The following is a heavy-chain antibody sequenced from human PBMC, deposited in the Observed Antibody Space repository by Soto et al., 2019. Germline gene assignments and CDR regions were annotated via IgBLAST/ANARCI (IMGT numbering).Heavy chain of an antibody. CDR2: INSGGIT. V-gene: IGHV3-66*01. J-gene: IGHJ5*02. D-gene: IGHD3-3*01. CDR1: GFTVNSNY. Sequence: EVQLVESGGGLVQPGGSLRLSCAASGFTVNSNYMSWVRQAPGKGLEWVSLINSGGITYYADSVKGRFTISKDNSKNTLYLQMNSQRAEDTAMYYCARDSYEQAGFFWFDPWGQGTLVTVSS. CDR3: ARDSYEQAGFFWFDP.